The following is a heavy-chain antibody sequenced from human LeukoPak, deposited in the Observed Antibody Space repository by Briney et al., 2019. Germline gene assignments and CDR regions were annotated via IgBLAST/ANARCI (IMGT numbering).Heavy chain of an antibody. V-gene: IGHV3-33*01. D-gene: IGHD2-2*01. Sequence: GGSLRLSCAASGFTFNNYGMHWVRQAPGKGLEWVAIIWHDGSNKYYVDSVKGRFTISRDNSKNTLYLQMNSLRAEDTPMYYCARDLGSSTSPFDYWGQGTLVTVSS. J-gene: IGHJ4*02. CDR3: ARDLGSSTSPFDY. CDR1: GFTFNNYG. CDR2: IWHDGSNK.